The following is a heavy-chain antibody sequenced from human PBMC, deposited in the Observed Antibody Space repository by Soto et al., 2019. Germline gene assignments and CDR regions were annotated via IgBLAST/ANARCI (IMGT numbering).Heavy chain of an antibody. Sequence: ASVKVCCKTSGYTFSNYGITWVRQAPGQPFEWLGWISLYSDGTNYAQKFQGRVSMTTDTSTTTAYMELRSLRSDDTAVYYCARVVPGAEAWFGPWGQGTLVTVSS. J-gene: IGHJ5*02. CDR1: GYTFSNYG. CDR3: ARVVPGAEAWFGP. CDR2: ISLYSDGT. V-gene: IGHV1-18*01. D-gene: IGHD2-2*01.